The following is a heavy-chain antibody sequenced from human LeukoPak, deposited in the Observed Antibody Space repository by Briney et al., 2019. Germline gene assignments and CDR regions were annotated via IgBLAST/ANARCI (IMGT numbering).Heavy chain of an antibody. Sequence: SETLSLTCAVYGGSFSGYYWSWIRQPPGKGLGWIGEINHSGSTNYNPSLKSRVTISVDTSKNQFSLKLSSVTATDTAVYYCARGFGVLYYYYYYMDVWGKGTTVTVSS. CDR2: INHSGST. CDR1: GGSFSGYY. J-gene: IGHJ6*03. D-gene: IGHD3-3*01. CDR3: ARGFGVLYYYYYYMDV. V-gene: IGHV4-34*01.